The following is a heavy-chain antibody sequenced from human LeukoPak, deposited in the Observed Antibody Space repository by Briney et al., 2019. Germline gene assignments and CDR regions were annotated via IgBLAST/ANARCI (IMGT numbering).Heavy chain of an antibody. J-gene: IGHJ4*02. CDR1: GFTFSNYW. Sequence: GGSLRLSCAASGFTFSNYWMHWVRQAPGKGLVWVSRISSDGSSTSYADSVKGRFTISRDNAKNALYLQMNSLRAEDTAVYYCARTAYSDYSLGFWGQGTLVTVSS. CDR2: ISSDGSST. CDR3: ARTAYSDYSLGF. D-gene: IGHD5-12*01. V-gene: IGHV3-74*01.